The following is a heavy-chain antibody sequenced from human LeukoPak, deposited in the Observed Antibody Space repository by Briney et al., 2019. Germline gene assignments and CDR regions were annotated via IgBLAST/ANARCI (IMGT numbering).Heavy chain of an antibody. J-gene: IGHJ4*02. CDR3: ARGATIGYSGYDYFDY. V-gene: IGHV3-33*01. D-gene: IGHD5-12*01. Sequence: PGGSLTLSCAASGFTFSSYGMHWVRQAPGKGLEWVAVIWYDGSNKYYADSVKGRFTISRDNSKNTLYLQVNSLRAEDTAVYYCARGATIGYSGYDYFDYWGQGTLVTVSS. CDR1: GFTFSSYG. CDR2: IWYDGSNK.